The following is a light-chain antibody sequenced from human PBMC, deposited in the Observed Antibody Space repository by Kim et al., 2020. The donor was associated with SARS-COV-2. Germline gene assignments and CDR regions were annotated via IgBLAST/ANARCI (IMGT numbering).Light chain of an antibody. CDR2: DNN. Sequence: QSVLTQPPSVSAAPGQKVTISCSGSSSNIGNNYVSWYQQLPGTAPKLLIYDNNKRPSGIPDRFSGSKSGTSATLGITGLQTGDEADYYCGTWDSSLSAVFGGGTQLTFL. CDR3: GTWDSSLSAV. V-gene: IGLV1-51*01. J-gene: IGLJ3*02. CDR1: SSNIGNNY.